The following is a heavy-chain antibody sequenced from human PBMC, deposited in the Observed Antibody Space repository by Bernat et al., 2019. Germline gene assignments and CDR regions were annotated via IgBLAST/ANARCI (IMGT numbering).Heavy chain of an antibody. V-gene: IGHV3-30-3*01. J-gene: IGHJ4*02. CDR2: ISYDGSNK. CDR1: GFTFSSYA. CDR3: ARADSSGWYLDY. Sequence: QVQLVESGGGVVQPGRSLRLSCAASGFTFSSYAMHWVRQAPGKGLEWVAVISYDGSNKYYADSVKGRFTISRDNAKNSLYLQMNSLRAEDTALYYCARADSSGWYLDYWGQGTLVTVSS. D-gene: IGHD6-19*01.